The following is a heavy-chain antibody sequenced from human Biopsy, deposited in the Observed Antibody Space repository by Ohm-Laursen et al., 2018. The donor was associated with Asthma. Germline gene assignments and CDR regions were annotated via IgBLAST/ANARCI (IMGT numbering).Heavy chain of an antibody. CDR3: ARLADCSGGACYSYGWFDP. J-gene: IGHJ5*02. CDR1: GGSIRSHD. CDR2: VSHTGST. Sequence: ETLSLTCTVSGGSIRSHDWTWIRLPPGKGLEYIGDVSHTGSTNYNPSLKSRVTMSLDTSKNQFSLRLTSVTPADTAVYYCARLADCSGGACYSYGWFDPWGQGTRVTVSS. V-gene: IGHV4-59*11. D-gene: IGHD2-15*01.